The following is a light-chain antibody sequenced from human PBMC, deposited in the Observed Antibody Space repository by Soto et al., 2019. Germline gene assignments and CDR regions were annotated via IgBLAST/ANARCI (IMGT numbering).Light chain of an antibody. CDR2: GNT. V-gene: IGLV1-40*01. CDR1: SSNLGSGYD. J-gene: IGLJ1*01. CDR3: QSYDNMVSPYNYV. Sequence: QSVLTQPPSVSGAPGQRVTISCTGSSSNLGSGYDVQWYQQLPGAAPKLLIYGNTKRPSGVPDRFSGSKSGTSASLAISGLQAEDEAEYFCQSYDNMVSPYNYVFGTGTKLTV.